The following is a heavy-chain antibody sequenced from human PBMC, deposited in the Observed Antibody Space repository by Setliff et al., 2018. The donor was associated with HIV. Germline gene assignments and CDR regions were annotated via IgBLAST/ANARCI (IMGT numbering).Heavy chain of an antibody. CDR1: GFSISSGHY. J-gene: IGHJ4*02. CDR2: VNHRGGT. V-gene: IGHV4-38-2*02. CDR3: ARQPPLSVLQVWFGDY. D-gene: IGHD3-10*01. Sequence: SETLSLTCSVSGFSISSGHYWGWIRQSPGKGLEWIGSVNHRGGTYSIASLKSRVTMSVDTSKNQFFLNLASVTASDTAIYYCARQPPLSVLQVWFGDYWGQGMLVTVSS.